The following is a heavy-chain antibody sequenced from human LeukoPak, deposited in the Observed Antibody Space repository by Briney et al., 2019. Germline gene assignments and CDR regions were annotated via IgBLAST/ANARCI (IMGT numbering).Heavy chain of an antibody. V-gene: IGHV1-46*01. Sequence: ASVKVSCKASGYSFTSYYMHWVRQAPGQGLEWMGIINPSGGSTTYAQKFQGRVTMTRDTSTSTVYMELSSLRSEDTAVYYCARAYYHDSSDYYFPLDYWGQGTLVTVSS. CDR1: GYSFTSYY. J-gene: IGHJ4*02. CDR3: ARAYYHDSSDYYFPLDY. D-gene: IGHD3-22*01. CDR2: INPSGGST.